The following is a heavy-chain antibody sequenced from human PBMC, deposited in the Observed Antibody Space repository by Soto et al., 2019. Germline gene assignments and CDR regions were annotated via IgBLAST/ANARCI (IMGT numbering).Heavy chain of an antibody. Sequence: ASVKVSCKASGYTFTSYDINWVRQATGQGLEWMGWMNPNSGNTGYAQKFQGRVTMTRNTSISTAYMELSSLRSEDTAVYYCARSGTTVSQEYYYYYGMDVWGQGTTVTVSS. V-gene: IGHV1-8*01. J-gene: IGHJ6*02. CDR2: MNPNSGNT. CDR3: ARSGTTVSQEYYYYYGMDV. CDR1: GYTFTSYD. D-gene: IGHD4-17*01.